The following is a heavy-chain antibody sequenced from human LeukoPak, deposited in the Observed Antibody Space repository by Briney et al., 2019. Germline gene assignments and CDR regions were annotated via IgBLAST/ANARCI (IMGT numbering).Heavy chain of an antibody. D-gene: IGHD4-17*01. CDR2: ISAYNGNT. Sequence: ASVKVSCKASGYIFTSYGISWVRQAPGQGLEWMGWISAYNGNTNYAQKLQGRVTMTTDTSTSTAYMELRSLRSDDTAVYYCARNDYGDPPADWWGQGTLVTVSS. J-gene: IGHJ4*02. V-gene: IGHV1-18*01. CDR1: GYIFTSYG. CDR3: ARNDYGDPPADW.